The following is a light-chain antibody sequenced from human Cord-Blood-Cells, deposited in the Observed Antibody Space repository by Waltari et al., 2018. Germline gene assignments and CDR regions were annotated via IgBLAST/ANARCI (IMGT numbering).Light chain of an antibody. J-gene: IGLJ3*02. CDR1: KLGDKY. CDR3: QAWDSSTAV. CDR2: QDS. V-gene: IGLV3-1*01. Sequence: SYELTQPPSVSVSPGQTASITCSGDKLGDKYACWYQQKPGQYPVLVIYQDSKRPSGIPERVSGSNSGNTATLTLSGTQAMDEADYYRQAWDSSTAVFGGGTKLTVL.